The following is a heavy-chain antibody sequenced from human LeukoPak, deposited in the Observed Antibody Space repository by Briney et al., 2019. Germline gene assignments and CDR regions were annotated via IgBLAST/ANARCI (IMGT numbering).Heavy chain of an antibody. CDR3: ARGRGSGHKENWFNP. J-gene: IGHJ5*02. D-gene: IGHD6-19*01. V-gene: IGHV1-8*01. CDR2: MNPNSGNT. Sequence: ASVKVSCKASGYAFTTYDINWVRQATGQGPEWMGWMNPNSGNTGYTQNFQGRVTMTRNTSISTAYMELSSLKSEDTAVYYCARGRGSGHKENWFNPWGLGTLVTVSS. CDR1: GYAFTTYD.